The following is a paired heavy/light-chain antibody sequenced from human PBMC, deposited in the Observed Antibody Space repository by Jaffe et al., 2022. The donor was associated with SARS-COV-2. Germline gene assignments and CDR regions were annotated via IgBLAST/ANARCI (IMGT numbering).Light chain of an antibody. V-gene: IGLV1-51*02. CDR3: AAWDTSLSAGG. Sequence: QSVLTQPPSVSAAAGQKVTIPCSGSTSNIGTNYVSWYQQLPGTAPKVLIYEDNKRPSGIPDRFSGSKSDTSATLGITGLQTGDEADYYCAAWDTSLSAGGFGGGTKLTVL. CDR2: EDN. J-gene: IGLJ2*01. CDR1: TSNIGTNY.
Heavy chain of an antibody. D-gene: IGHD1-26*01. J-gene: IGHJ4*02. Sequence: QVHLQESGPGLVKPSETLSLTCTVSGYSISSGYYWGWIRQPPGKGLEWIGSIHHSGITYYSPALKSRVTISVDTSKNQFSLKLRSVTAADTAVYYCARDWGAVNFDSWGQGPLVTVSS. CDR2: IHHSGIT. V-gene: IGHV4-38-2*02. CDR3: ARDWGAVNFDS. CDR1: GYSISSGYY.